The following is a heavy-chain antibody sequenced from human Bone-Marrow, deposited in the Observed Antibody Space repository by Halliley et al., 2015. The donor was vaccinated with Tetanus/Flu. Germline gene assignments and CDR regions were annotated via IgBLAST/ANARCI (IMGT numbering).Heavy chain of an antibody. V-gene: IGHV4-34*01. CDR1: GGSFRGSY. CDR2: INHSGST. J-gene: IGHJ4*02. CDR3: ARGPASGFAY. D-gene: IGHD3-10*01. Sequence: TLSLTCAVFGGSFRGSYWSWIRQPPGKGLELIGEINHSGSTNYNPSLKSRVTISIDTSKNQFSLKLSSMSAADTAVYYCARGPASGFAYWGQGTLVPVPS.